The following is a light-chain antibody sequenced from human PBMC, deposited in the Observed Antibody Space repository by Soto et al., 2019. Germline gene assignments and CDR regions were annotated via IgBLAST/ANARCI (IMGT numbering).Light chain of an antibody. J-gene: IGLJ2*01. CDR1: SSDVGAYNF. CDR3: SSYTTTYSVV. V-gene: IGLV2-14*03. CDR2: DVT. Sequence: QSALTQPASVSGSPGQSITISCTGTSSDVGAYNFVSWYQHHPGKAPKVVIYDVTNRPSGVSSRFSGSKSGDTASLTIPGLQAEDEADYYCSSYTTTYSVVFGGGTKVTVL.